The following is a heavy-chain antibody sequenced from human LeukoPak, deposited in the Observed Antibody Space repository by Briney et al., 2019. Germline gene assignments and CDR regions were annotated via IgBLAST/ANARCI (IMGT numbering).Heavy chain of an antibody. D-gene: IGHD4-17*01. V-gene: IGHV1-69*06. Sequence: SVKVSCKASGYTFTGYYMHWVRQAPGQGLEWMGWIIPIFGTANYAQKFQGRVTITADKSTSTAYMELSSLRSEDTAVYYCARSKYGDFQPYYFDYWGQGTLVTVSS. CDR2: IIPIFGTA. J-gene: IGHJ4*02. CDR3: ARSKYGDFQPYYFDY. CDR1: GYTFTGYY.